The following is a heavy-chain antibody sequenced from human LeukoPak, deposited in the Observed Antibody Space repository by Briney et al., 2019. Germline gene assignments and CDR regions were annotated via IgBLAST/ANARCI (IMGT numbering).Heavy chain of an antibody. Sequence: SGGSLRLSCAASGFTFSSYAMSRVRQAPGKGLEWVSAISGSGGSTYYADSVKGRFTISRDNSKNTLYLQMNSLRAEDTAVYYCAKDQRNYDFWSGYYGYFDYWGQGTLVTVSS. D-gene: IGHD3-3*01. V-gene: IGHV3-23*01. CDR1: GFTFSSYA. CDR2: ISGSGGST. CDR3: AKDQRNYDFWSGYYGYFDY. J-gene: IGHJ4*02.